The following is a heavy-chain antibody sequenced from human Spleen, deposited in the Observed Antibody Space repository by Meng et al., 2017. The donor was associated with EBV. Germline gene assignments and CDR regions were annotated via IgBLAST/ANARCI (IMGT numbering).Heavy chain of an antibody. Sequence: VRVGRSGAEVKKPGASGKVSCKASGYTFTGHYLHWVRQAPGHGLEWMGRINPYNGGTNYALKFQGRVTMTRDTSVNTAYMDLSGLRSDDTAVYYCARGSRTGFGDIITDWGQGTLVTVSS. CDR1: GYTFTGHY. CDR2: INPYNGGT. D-gene: IGHD3-10*01. CDR3: ARGSRTGFGDIITD. J-gene: IGHJ1*01. V-gene: IGHV1-2*06.